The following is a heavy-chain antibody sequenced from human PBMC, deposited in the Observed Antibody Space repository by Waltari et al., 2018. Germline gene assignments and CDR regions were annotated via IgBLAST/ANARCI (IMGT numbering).Heavy chain of an antibody. Sequence: QLQLQESGPGLVKPSETLSLTCTVSGGSISSSNYYWGWIRQPPGKGLEWIGSIYYGGGTYYNPSLKSRVTISVDTSKNQFSLKLSSVTAADTAVYYCARERSGDSSGYLSHDAFDIWGQGTMVTISS. CDR1: GGSISSSNYY. J-gene: IGHJ3*02. D-gene: IGHD3-22*01. CDR2: IYYGGGT. CDR3: ARERSGDSSGYLSHDAFDI. V-gene: IGHV4-39*07.